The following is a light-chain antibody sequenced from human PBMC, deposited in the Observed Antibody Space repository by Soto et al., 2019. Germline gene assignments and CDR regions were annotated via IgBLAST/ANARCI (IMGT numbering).Light chain of an antibody. CDR3: SSYAGTPFV. CDR1: SSDVGRYNY. CDR2: EVN. J-gene: IGLJ1*01. V-gene: IGLV2-8*01. Sequence: QSALTQPPSASGSPGQSVTISCTGTSSDVGRYNYVSWYQQHPGKAPKLMISEVNKRASGVPDRFSGSKSGYTASLTVSGLQAEDEADYYCSSYAGTPFVFGTGTKLTVL.